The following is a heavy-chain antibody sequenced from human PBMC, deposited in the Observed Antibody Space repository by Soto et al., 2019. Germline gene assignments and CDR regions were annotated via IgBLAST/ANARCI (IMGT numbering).Heavy chain of an antibody. V-gene: IGHV6-1*01. CDR3: ARDLAARVRVGYYYYGMDV. CDR2: TYYRSKWYN. CDR1: GDSVSSNSAA. J-gene: IGHJ6*02. Sequence: SQTLSLTCAISGDSVSSNSAAWNWIRQSPSRGLEWLGRTYYRSKWYNDYAVSVKSRITINPDTSKNQFSLQLNSVTPEDTAVYYCARDLAARVRVGYYYYGMDVWGQGTTVTVSS. D-gene: IGHD6-6*01.